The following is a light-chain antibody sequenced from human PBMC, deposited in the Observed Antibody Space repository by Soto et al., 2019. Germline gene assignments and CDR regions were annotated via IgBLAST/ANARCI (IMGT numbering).Light chain of an antibody. Sequence: DVQMTRSKSSVVASVGDRVTSSCRASQGVSSWLDWYQQQPGKAPNLLIYAASSLQSGVLSRFSGSRSGTHFTLTISSLQPEDFATYYCQQADTFPLAFGGGTKLEIK. CDR3: QQADTFPLA. CDR2: AAS. V-gene: IGKV1-12*01. J-gene: IGKJ4*01. CDR1: QGVSSW.